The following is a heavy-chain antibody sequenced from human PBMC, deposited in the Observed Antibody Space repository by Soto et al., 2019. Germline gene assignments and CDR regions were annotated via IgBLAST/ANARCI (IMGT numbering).Heavy chain of an antibody. J-gene: IGHJ6*03. V-gene: IGHV1-18*01. CDR3: ARIYSYGYLNYYYMDV. CDR1: GYTFTSYG. CDR2: ISAYNGNT. D-gene: IGHD5-18*01. Sequence: QVQLVQSGAEVKKPGASVKVSCKASGYTFTSYGISWVRQAPGQGLEWMGWISAYNGNTNYAQKLQGRVTMTTDTSTSTADMELRSLRSDDTAVYYCARIYSYGYLNYYYMDVWGKGTTVTVSS.